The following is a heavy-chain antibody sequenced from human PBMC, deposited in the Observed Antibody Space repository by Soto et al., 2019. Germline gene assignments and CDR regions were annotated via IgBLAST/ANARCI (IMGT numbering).Heavy chain of an antibody. CDR1: GFTFSNYA. J-gene: IGHJ4*02. V-gene: IGHV3-23*01. CDR3: AKAYFVWSSEQPYYFDY. CDR2: ISGSGGRS. D-gene: IGHD3-16*01. Sequence: EVQLLDSGGGLVQPGGSLRLSCAASGFTFSNYAMTWVRQGPGKGLEWVSGISGSGGRSYYADSVKGRFNISRDNSKSTLYLQMNSLRAEETAVYYCAKAYFVWSSEQPYYFDYWGQGTLVTVSS.